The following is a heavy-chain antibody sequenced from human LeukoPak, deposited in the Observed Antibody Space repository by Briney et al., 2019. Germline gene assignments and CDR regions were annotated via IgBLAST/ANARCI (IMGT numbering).Heavy chain of an antibody. J-gene: IGHJ6*03. CDR3: KGSSWYNYYYMDV. CDR1: GFTFSNYA. D-gene: IGHD6-13*01. CDR2: ISSSSSTI. V-gene: IGHV3-48*02. Sequence: GGSLRLSCAASGFTFSNYAMNWVRQAPGKGLEWVSYISSSSSTIYYADSMKGRFTISRDNAKNSLHLQMNSLRDEDTAVYYCKGSSWYNYYYMDVWGKGTTVTVSS.